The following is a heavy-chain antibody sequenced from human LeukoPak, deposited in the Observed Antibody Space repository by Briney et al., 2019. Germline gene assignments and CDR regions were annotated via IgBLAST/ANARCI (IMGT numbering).Heavy chain of an antibody. CDR3: AREGYDDYGDYYFDY. CDR1: GYTFTGNY. V-gene: IGHV1-2*06. CDR2: INPNSGGT. J-gene: IGHJ4*02. Sequence: ASVKGSCKASGYTFTGNYMHWVRQAPGQGLEWMGRINPNSGGTNYAHKFQGRDTMTRNTSISTAYMELSRLRSDDTAVYYCAREGYDDYGDYYFDYWGQGTLVTVSS. D-gene: IGHD4-17*01.